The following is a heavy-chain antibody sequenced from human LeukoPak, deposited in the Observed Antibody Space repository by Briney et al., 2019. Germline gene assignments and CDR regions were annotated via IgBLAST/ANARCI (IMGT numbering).Heavy chain of an antibody. CDR1: GGSFSGYY. CDR3: ARGGLLVPAAARFFDC. V-gene: IGHV4-34*01. J-gene: IGHJ4*02. CDR2: INHSGST. Sequence: SETLSLTCAVYGGSFSGYYWSWIRQPPGKGLEWIGEINHSGSTNYNPSLKSRVTISVDTSKNQFSLKLSSVTAADTAVYYCARGGLLVPAAARFFDCWGQGTLVTVSS. D-gene: IGHD2-2*01.